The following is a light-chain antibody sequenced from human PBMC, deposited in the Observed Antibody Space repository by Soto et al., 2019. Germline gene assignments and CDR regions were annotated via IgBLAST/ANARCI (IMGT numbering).Light chain of an antibody. V-gene: IGKV1-5*01. J-gene: IGKJ2*01. CDR2: DAS. CDR3: QQYNSYSPYN. CDR1: QIISSW. Sequence: DIQMTQSPSTLSASVGDRVTITCRASQIISSWLAWYQQKPGKSPKLLIYDASSLESGVPSRFSGSGSGTEFTLTIRSLQPDDFATYYCQQYNSYSPYNFGQGTKLEIK.